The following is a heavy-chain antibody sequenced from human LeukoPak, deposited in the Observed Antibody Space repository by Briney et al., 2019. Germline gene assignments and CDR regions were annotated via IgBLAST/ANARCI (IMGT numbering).Heavy chain of an antibody. V-gene: IGHV4-4*07. CDR2: IYTSGSI. J-gene: IGHJ6*02. CDR1: GGSISSYY. Sequence: PSETLSLTCTVSGGSISSYYWSWIRQPAGKGLEWIGRIYTSGSINYNPSLKSRVTMSVDTSKNQFSLKLSSVTAADTAVYYCAREGEDLRFLEWLPRDGMDVWGQGTTVTVSS. CDR3: AREGEDLRFLEWLPRDGMDV. D-gene: IGHD3-3*01.